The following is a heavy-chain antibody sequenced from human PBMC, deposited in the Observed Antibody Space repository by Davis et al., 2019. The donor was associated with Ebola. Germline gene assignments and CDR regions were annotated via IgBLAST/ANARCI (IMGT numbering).Heavy chain of an antibody. D-gene: IGHD6-13*01. V-gene: IGHV3-7*03. J-gene: IGHJ5*02. CDR3: VRDTSGWYPLFKWLDP. CDR2: IRQDGIEK. CDR1: GFIFSSYA. Sequence: PGGSLRLSCAASGFIFSSYAMSWVRQAPGKGLEWVANIRQDGIEKFYVDSVKGRFTISRDNGKKSVYLQMNSLRAGDTAVYYCVRDTSGWYPLFKWLDPWGQGTLVTVSS.